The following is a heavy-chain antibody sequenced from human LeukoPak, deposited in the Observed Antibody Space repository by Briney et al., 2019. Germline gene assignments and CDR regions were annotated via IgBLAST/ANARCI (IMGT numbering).Heavy chain of an antibody. D-gene: IGHD2-2*02. Sequence: GGSLRLSCAASGFTFSSYGMSWVRQAPGKGLEWVSAISGSGGSTYYADSVKGRFTISRDNSKNTLYLQMNSLRAEDTAVYYCARWAIPSVKDDAFDLWGQGTLVTVSS. CDR1: GFTFSSYG. CDR3: ARWAIPSVKDDAFDL. CDR2: ISGSGGST. J-gene: IGHJ3*01. V-gene: IGHV3-23*01.